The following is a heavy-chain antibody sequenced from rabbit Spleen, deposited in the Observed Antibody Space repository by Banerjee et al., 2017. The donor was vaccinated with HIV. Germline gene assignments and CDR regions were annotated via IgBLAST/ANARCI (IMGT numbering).Heavy chain of an antibody. Sequence: QEQLKETGGGLVQPGGSLPLSCKASGFDFSSYGVSWVRQAPGKGLEWIGYIDPIFGNIFYANGVNARCTFSSYNAQNTVSLLLISLTAADTATYFCGRRGDSYDVYGGDMNLWGQGTLVTVS. V-gene: IGHV1S47*01. CDR2: IDPIFGNI. CDR1: GFDFSSYG. J-gene: IGHJ4*01. D-gene: IGHD2-1*01. CDR3: GRRGDSYDVYGGDMNL.